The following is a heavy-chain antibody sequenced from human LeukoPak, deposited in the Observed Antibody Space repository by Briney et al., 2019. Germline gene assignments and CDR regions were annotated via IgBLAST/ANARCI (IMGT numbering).Heavy chain of an antibody. D-gene: IGHD3-22*01. J-gene: IGHJ4*02. V-gene: IGHV4-39*01. CDR2: IYYSGST. CDR3: ASHDTYYYDSSSLFFHY. Sequence: PSETLSLTCTVSGGSISSSSYYWGWIRQPPGKGLEWVGCIYYSGSTYYTPSLMSRVTISVDTSKNQLSLKLSSVTAADTAVYYCASHDTYYYDSSSLFFHYWGQGTLVTVSS. CDR1: GGSISSSSYY.